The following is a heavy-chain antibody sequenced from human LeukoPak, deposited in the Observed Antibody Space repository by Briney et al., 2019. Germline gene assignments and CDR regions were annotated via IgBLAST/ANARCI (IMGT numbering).Heavy chain of an antibody. CDR2: IRSKADGGTT. J-gene: IGHJ4*02. Sequence: QSGGSLRLSCTASGFTFRDYNINWFRQAPGRGLEWVGFIRSKADGGTTEYAASVKGRFTISRDDFKNVAYLQINNLRAEDTALYYCARDDRPSSHDFDYWGQGTLVTVSS. V-gene: IGHV3-49*03. CDR3: ARDDRPSSHDFDY. D-gene: IGHD2-2*01. CDR1: GFTFRDYN.